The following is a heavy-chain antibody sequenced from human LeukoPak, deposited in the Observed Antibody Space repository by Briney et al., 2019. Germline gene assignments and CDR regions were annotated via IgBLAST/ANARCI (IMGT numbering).Heavy chain of an antibody. CDR1: GFTFSNYN. D-gene: IGHD6-13*01. CDR2: ITSSSSII. CDR3: ARDFEAAAEDY. J-gene: IGHJ4*02. V-gene: IGHV3-48*01. Sequence: GGSLRLSCAASGFTFSNYNMNWVRQAPGKGLEWVSYITSSSSIIYYADSVKGRFTISRDNAKKSLYLQMNSLRAEDTAVYYCARDFEAAAEDYWGQGTLVTVSS.